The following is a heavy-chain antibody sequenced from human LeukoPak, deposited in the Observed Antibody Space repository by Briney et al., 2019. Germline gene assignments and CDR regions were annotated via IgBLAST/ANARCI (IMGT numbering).Heavy chain of an antibody. CDR1: GFTFDDYG. Sequence: AGGSLRLSCAASGFTFDDYGMSWVRQAPGKGLEWVSSISSSSSYIYYADSEKGRFTISRDNAKNSLYLQMNSLRAEDTAVYYCARDPYGGNAGLGAFDIWGQGTMVTVSS. D-gene: IGHD4-23*01. CDR2: ISSSSSYI. J-gene: IGHJ3*02. CDR3: ARDPYGGNAGLGAFDI. V-gene: IGHV3-21*01.